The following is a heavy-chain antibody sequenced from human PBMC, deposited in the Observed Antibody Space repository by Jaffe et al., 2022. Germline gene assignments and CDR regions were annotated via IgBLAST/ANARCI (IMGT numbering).Heavy chain of an antibody. CDR1: GFTFDDYT. V-gene: IGHV3-43*01. CDR2: ISWDGGST. D-gene: IGHD3-10*01. Sequence: EVQLVESGGVVVQPGGSLRLSCAASGFTFDDYTMHWVRQAPGKGLEWVSLISWDGGSTYYADSVKGRFTISRDNSKNSLYLQMNSLRTEDTALYYCAKDMWGSGSYPGYFDYWGQGTLVTVSS. CDR3: AKDMWGSGSYPGYFDY. J-gene: IGHJ4*02.